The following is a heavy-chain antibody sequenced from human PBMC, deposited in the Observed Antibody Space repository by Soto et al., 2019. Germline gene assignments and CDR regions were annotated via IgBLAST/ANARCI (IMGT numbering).Heavy chain of an antibody. CDR1: GFTFSGSA. V-gene: IGHV3-73*01. CDR2: IRSKANSYAT. Sequence: GGSLRLSCAASGFTFSGSAMHWVRQASGKGLEWVGRIRSKANSYATAYAASVKGRFTISRDDSKNTAYLQMNSLKTEDTAVYYCTRHVDYFGSGSYYPGAFYIWGQGTMVPVSS. J-gene: IGHJ3*02. CDR3: TRHVDYFGSGSYYPGAFYI. D-gene: IGHD3-10*01.